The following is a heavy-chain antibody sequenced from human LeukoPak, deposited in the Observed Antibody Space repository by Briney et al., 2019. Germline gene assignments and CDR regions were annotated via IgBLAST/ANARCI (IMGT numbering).Heavy chain of an antibody. CDR1: GYTFTNYF. CDR3: ARPQKRYDSGGYYYFDY. CDR2: INPSGGST. J-gene: IGHJ4*02. V-gene: IGHV1-46*01. Sequence: ASVKVSCKASGYTFTNYFMHWVRQAPGQGLEWMGIINPSGGSTSYAQKFQGRVTMTSDTSTTTLYMELSSLRSEDTAVYYCARPQKRYDSGGYYYFDYWGQGTLVTVSS. D-gene: IGHD3-22*01.